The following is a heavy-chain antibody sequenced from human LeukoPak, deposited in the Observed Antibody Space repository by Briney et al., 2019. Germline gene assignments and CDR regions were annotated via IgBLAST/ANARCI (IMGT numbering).Heavy chain of an antibody. CDR3: AETSHSGYPNY. D-gene: IGHD3-22*01. CDR1: GFTFSSYS. Sequence: GGSLRLSCAASGFTFSSYSMNWVHQAPGKGLEWVSYISSGSSTIYYADSVKGRFTISRDNAKNSLYLQMNSLRAEDTAVYYCAETSHSGYPNYWGQGTLVTVSS. J-gene: IGHJ4*02. CDR2: ISSGSSTI. V-gene: IGHV3-48*01.